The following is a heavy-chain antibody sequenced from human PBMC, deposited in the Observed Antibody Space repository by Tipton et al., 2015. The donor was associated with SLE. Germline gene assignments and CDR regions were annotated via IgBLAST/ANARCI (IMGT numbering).Heavy chain of an antibody. D-gene: IGHD3-3*01. J-gene: IGHJ6*03. CDR2: TYSGGPT. V-gene: IGHV3-23*03. CDR3: ARVLGVVKSYYMDV. CDR1: GFTFSTYA. Sequence: SLRLSCAASGFTFSTYAMNWVRQAPGKGLEWVSVTYSGGPTYYADSVKGRFTISRDNSKNTVYLQLSSLRAGDTATYYCARVLGVVKSYYMDVWGKGTTVAVSS.